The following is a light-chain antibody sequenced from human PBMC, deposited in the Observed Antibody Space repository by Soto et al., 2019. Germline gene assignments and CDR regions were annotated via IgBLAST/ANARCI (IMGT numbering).Light chain of an antibody. CDR3: QQYVSSPWA. V-gene: IGKV3-20*01. CDR2: GAS. Sequence: EIVLAQSPGTLSLSPGERATLSCRASQSVTNSFLAWYQQKPGQAPRLLIYGASRRATGIPDRFTGSGSGTDFTLTISRLEPQDFEVYYCQQYVSSPWAFGQGTKVDIX. CDR1: QSVTNSF. J-gene: IGKJ1*01.